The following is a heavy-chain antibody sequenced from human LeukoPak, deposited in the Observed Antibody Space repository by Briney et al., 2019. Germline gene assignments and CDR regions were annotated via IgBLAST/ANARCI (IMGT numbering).Heavy chain of an antibody. CDR2: VSYSGST. J-gene: IGHJ6*03. CDR3: ARYIRGPDYYIDV. D-gene: IGHD1-14*01. V-gene: IGHV4-59*01. CDR1: GGSLSSDY. Sequence: SETLSLTCTASGGSLSSDYWSWIRQPRGKGLEWIGYVSYSGSTNYNPSLNSRLTISLDTSKTRFSLKLSSVTAADTAKYFCARYIRGPDYYIDVWGRGTTVTVSS.